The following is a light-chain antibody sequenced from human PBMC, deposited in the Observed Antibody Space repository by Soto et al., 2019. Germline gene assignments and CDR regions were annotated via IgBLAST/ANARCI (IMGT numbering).Light chain of an antibody. V-gene: IGKV3D-15*02. CDR3: QQFDGSPRT. J-gene: IGKJ1*01. CDR2: DAS. CDR1: QSVSSN. Sequence: EIVMTQSPATLSVSPGERATLSCRASQSVSSNLAWYQQKPGQAPRILIYDASNRATGIPARFSGSGSGTDFTLTISRLEPEDVAVYYCQQFDGSPRTLRQGTKVDIK.